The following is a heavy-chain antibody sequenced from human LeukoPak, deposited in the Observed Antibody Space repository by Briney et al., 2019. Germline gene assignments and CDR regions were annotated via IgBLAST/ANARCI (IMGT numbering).Heavy chain of an antibody. CDR1: GFTLSNYA. D-gene: IGHD3-10*01. Sequence: GGSLRLSCVVSGFTLSNYAMNWVRQAPGKGLEWVSGISGGAINTKYADSAKGRFTISRDNSLNTLYLQMNNLRAEDTAVYFCARRGIVIRGLLIIGFHKEAYYFDYWGQGVLVTVSS. V-gene: IGHV3-23*01. CDR2: ISGGAINT. CDR3: ARRGIVIRGLLIIGFHKEAYYFDY. J-gene: IGHJ4*02.